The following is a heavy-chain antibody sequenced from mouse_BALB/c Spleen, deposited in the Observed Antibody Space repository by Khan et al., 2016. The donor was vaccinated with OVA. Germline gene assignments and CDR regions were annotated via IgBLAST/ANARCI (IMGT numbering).Heavy chain of an antibody. CDR1: GYSITSGYG. D-gene: IGHD1-2*01. J-gene: IGHJ2*01. V-gene: IGHV3-2*02. CDR2: LSYSGST. Sequence: EVQLVESGPGLVKPSQSLSLTCTVTGYSITSGYGWNWIRQFPGNKLEWMGYLSYSGSTNYNPSLTSRISITRDTSKNQFFLQLNSVTTEATATYYCARTARKKNWGQGTTLTVSS. CDR3: ARTARKKN.